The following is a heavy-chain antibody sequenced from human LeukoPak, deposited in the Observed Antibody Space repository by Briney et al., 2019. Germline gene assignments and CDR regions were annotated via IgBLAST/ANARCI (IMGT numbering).Heavy chain of an antibody. CDR3: ARDLVSNYEDSGYYYGMDV. CDR1: GFTFSNYA. Sequence: GGSLRLSCAASGFTFSNYAMTWVRQAPGKGLEWVAVIWYDGSNKYYADSVKGRFTISRDNSKNTLYLQMNSLRAEDTAVYYCARDLVSNYEDSGYYYGMDVWGQGTTVTVSS. V-gene: IGHV3-33*08. D-gene: IGHD4-11*01. J-gene: IGHJ6*02. CDR2: IWYDGSNK.